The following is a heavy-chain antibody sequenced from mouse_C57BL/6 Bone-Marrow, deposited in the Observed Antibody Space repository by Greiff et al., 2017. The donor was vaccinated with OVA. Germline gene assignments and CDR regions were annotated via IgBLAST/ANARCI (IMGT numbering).Heavy chain of an antibody. CDR3: ARNYYGSSYENYFDY. Sequence: QVQLQQSGPGLVQPSQSLSITCTVSGFSLTSYGVHWVRQSPGKGLEWLGVIWSGGSTDYNAAFISRLSISKDNSKSKVFFKMNSLQADDTAIYYCARNYYGSSYENYFDYWGQGTTLTVSS. V-gene: IGHV2-2*01. CDR1: GFSLTSYG. D-gene: IGHD1-1*01. J-gene: IGHJ2*01. CDR2: IWSGGST.